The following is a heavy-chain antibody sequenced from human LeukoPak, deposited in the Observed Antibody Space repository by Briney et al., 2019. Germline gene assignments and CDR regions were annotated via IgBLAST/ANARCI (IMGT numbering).Heavy chain of an antibody. D-gene: IGHD6-13*01. CDR2: MHFSGNT. V-gene: IGHV4-59*08. J-gene: IGHJ4*02. CDR1: GGSFGSYH. Sequence: SETLSLTCTVSGGSFGSYHWSWIRQPPGKGLEWIGYMHFSGNTNYNPSLKSRVTISVDTSKNQFSLKLSSVTAADTAVYYCARHSGSLGGVDYWGQGTLVTVSS. CDR3: ARHSGSLGGVDY.